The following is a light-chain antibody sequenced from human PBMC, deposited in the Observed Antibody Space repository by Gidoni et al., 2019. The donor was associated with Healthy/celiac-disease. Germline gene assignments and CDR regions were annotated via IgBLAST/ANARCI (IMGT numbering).Light chain of an antibody. CDR3: QQYYSTPLT. CDR2: WAA. Sequence: DIVMTQSPDSLAVSLGERATINCKSSQSVSYSSNNKNDLAWYQQKPGQPTKLLIYWAATRESGVPDRLSGSGSGTDFTLTISSLQAEDVAVYYCQQYYSTPLTFGGGTKVEIK. J-gene: IGKJ4*01. CDR1: QSVSYSSNNKND. V-gene: IGKV4-1*01.